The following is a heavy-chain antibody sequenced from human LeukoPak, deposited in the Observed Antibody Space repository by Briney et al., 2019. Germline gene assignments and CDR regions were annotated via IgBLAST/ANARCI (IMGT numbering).Heavy chain of an antibody. CDR2: IYSSYFT. J-gene: IGHJ4*02. Sequence: SETLSLTCTVSGDSMSGYSWSWLRQPAGKELEWIGRIYSSYFTEYNLSLDGRVTMSIDASKNQFSLMLDSVTAADTAVYYCARVHIVTGTYFDSWGQGALVTVSS. D-gene: IGHD3-10*01. CDR3: ARVHIVTGTYFDS. CDR1: GDSMSGYS. V-gene: IGHV4-4*07.